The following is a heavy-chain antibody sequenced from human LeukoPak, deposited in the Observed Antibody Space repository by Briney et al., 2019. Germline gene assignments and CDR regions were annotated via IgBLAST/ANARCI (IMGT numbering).Heavy chain of an antibody. D-gene: IGHD3-16*01. CDR2: INHSGST. V-gene: IGHV4-34*01. CDR3: ARGRGIRYARRGTFDI. J-gene: IGHJ3*02. Sequence: PSETLSLTCAVYGGSFSGYYWSWIRQSPGKGLEWIGEINHSGSTNYNPSLKSRVTISVDTSKNQFSLRLRSVTAADTTVYYCARGRGIRYARRGTFDIWGQGTMVTVSS. CDR1: GGSFSGYY.